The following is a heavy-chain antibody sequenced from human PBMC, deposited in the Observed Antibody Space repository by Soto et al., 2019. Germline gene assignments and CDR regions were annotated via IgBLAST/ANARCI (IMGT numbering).Heavy chain of an antibody. CDR1: GGSISSSSYY. CDR3: ARLDGDIVVVVAATEAFDI. D-gene: IGHD2-15*01. CDR2: IYYSGST. Sequence: SETLSLTCTVSGGSISSSSYYWGWIRQPPGKGLEWIGSIYYSGSTYYNPSLKSRVTISVDTSKNQFSLKLSSVTAADTAVYYCARLDGDIVVVVAATEAFDIWGQGTMVTVSS. V-gene: IGHV4-39*01. J-gene: IGHJ3*02.